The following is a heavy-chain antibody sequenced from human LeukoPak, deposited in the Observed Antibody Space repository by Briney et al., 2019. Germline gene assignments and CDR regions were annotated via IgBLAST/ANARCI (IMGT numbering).Heavy chain of an antibody. CDR3: ASFRDEQWLASY. V-gene: IGHV1-2*02. D-gene: IGHD6-19*01. CDR1: GYTFTGYY. CDR2: INPNSGGT. J-gene: IGHJ4*02. Sequence: ASVKVSCKAPGYTFTGYYMHWVRQAPGQGLEWMGWINPNSGGTNYAQKFQGRVTMTRDTSISTAYMELSRLRSDDTAVYYCASFRDEQWLASYWGQGTLVTVSS.